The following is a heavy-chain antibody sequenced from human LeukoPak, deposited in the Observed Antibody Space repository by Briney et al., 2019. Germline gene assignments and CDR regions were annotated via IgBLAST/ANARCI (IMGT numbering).Heavy chain of an antibody. CDR2: IYTSGST. CDR3: ARRRGQSSGPSYYYFYMDV. D-gene: IGHD2-8*02. Sequence: SQTLSLTCTVSGGSISSANYYWNWIRQPAGKGLEWIGRIYTSGSTDYNASLKSRVTISLDTSRNQFSLKLSSVTAADTAVYFCARRRGQSSGPSYYYFYMDVWGKGTTVTVSS. J-gene: IGHJ6*03. V-gene: IGHV4-61*02. CDR1: GGSISSANYY.